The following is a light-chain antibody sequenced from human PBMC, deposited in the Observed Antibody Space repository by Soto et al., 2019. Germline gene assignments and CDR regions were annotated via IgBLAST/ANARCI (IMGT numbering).Light chain of an antibody. J-gene: IGLJ3*02. V-gene: IGLV2-14*01. CDR1: NSDIGAYNY. Sequence: QSVLTQPASVSGSPGQSITISCTGTNSDIGAYNYVSWYQQHPGKAPKLMIYEVSYRPSGVSHRFSGSKSGNTASLTISGLQAEDEAAYYCSSFTSSRARVFGGGTKLTVL. CDR3: SSFTSSRARV. CDR2: EVS.